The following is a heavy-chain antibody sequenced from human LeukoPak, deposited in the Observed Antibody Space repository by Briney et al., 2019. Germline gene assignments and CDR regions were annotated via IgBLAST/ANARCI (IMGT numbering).Heavy chain of an antibody. D-gene: IGHD3-22*01. CDR2: ISYDGSNK. CDR3: AKDIDSSGSLFDY. Sequence: PGGSLRLSYAASGFTFSSYGMHWVRQAPGKGLEWVAVISYDGSNKYYADSVKGRFTISRDNSKNTLYLQMNSLRAEDTAVYYCAKDIDSSGSLFDYWGQGTLVTVSS. CDR1: GFTFSSYG. J-gene: IGHJ4*02. V-gene: IGHV3-30*18.